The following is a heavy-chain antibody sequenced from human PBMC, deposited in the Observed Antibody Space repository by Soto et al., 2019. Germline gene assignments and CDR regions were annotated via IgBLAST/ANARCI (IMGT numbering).Heavy chain of an antibody. CDR3: FFQAEDGIRDL. J-gene: IGHJ2*01. Sequence: KGLEWIGSIYYSGSTNYTPSLNSRVTISVDTSKNQFSLKRSSVTAADAAVYFFFFQAEDGIRDL. D-gene: IGHD2-21*01. CDR2: IYYSGST. V-gene: IGHV4-59*08.